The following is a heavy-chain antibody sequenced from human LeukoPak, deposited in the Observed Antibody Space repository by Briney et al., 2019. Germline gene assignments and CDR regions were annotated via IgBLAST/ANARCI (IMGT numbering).Heavy chain of an antibody. V-gene: IGHV1-8*03. CDR3: ARQGLLRYFDWLSPYYYYYMDV. CDR2: MNPNSGNT. Sequence: ASVKVSCKASGYTFTSYDINWVRQATGQGLEWMGWMNPNSGNTGYAQKFQGRVTITRNTSISTAYMELSSLRSEDTAVYYCARQGLLRYFDWLSPYYYYYMDVWGKGTTVTVSS. J-gene: IGHJ6*03. CDR1: GYTFTSYD. D-gene: IGHD3-9*01.